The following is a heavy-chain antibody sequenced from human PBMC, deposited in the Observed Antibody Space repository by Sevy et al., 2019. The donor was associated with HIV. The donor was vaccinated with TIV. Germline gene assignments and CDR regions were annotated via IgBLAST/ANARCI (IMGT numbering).Heavy chain of an antibody. CDR2: IYYSGST. J-gene: IGHJ3*02. CDR1: GGSISSSSYY. D-gene: IGHD6-6*01. V-gene: IGHV4-39*01. Sequence: SETLSLTCTVSGGSISSSSYYWDWIRQPPGKGLEWIGSIYYSGSTYYNPSLKSRVTISVDTSKNQFSLKLSSVTAADTAVYYCARHQGTISSSGAFDIWGQGTMVTVSS. CDR3: ARHQGTISSSGAFDI.